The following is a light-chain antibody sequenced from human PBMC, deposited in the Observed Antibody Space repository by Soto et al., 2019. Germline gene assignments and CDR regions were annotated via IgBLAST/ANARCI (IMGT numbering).Light chain of an antibody. J-gene: IGLJ2*01. V-gene: IGLV2-14*01. CDR2: EVS. CDR3: QAWDSNSVV. Sequence: QSALTQPASVSGSPGQSITISCTGTSSDIGNYDFVSWYQQVPGTAPKAMIYEVSSRPSGVSNRFSGSDSGNAATLTISGTQTMDEADYYCQAWDSNSVVFGGGTKLTVL. CDR1: SSDIGNYDF.